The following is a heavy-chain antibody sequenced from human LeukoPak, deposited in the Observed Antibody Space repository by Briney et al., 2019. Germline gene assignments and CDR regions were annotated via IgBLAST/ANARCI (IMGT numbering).Heavy chain of an antibody. CDR1: GFAFSSYA. CDR2: ISYDGSNK. V-gene: IGHV3-30-3*01. Sequence: GGSLRLSCAASGFAFSSYAMHWVRQAPGKGLEWVAVISYDGSNKYYADSVKGRFTISRDNSKNTLFLQMNSLRAEDTAVYFCARVATGSYDWFDPWGQGTLVTVSS. CDR3: ARVATGSYDWFDP. D-gene: IGHD3-10*01. J-gene: IGHJ5*02.